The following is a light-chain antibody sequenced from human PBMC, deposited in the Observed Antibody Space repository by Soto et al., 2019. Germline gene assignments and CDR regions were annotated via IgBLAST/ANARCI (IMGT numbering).Light chain of an antibody. V-gene: IGKV3-20*01. CDR3: QQYGSSLVT. CDR2: GAS. CDR1: QSVSSSY. Sequence: EIVLTQSPGTLSLSPGERATLSRRASQSVSSSYLAWYQQKPGQAPRLLIYGASSRATGIPDRFSGSGSGTDFTLTISRLEPEDFAVYYCQQYGSSLVTFGQGTRLDIK. J-gene: IGKJ5*01.